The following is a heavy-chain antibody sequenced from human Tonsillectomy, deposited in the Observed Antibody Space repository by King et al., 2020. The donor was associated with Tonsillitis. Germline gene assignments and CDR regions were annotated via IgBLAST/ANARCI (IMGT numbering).Heavy chain of an antibody. D-gene: IGHD3-22*01. V-gene: IGHV3-33*01. CDR2: MWYDGSTK. CDR3: ARVAEHYYETTGYSQYYLDY. CDR1: GFSFSNYG. Sequence: VQLVESGGGVVQPGRSLRLTCAASGFSFSNYGMHWVRQAPGKGLEWVAVMWYDGSTKYYADSVKGRFTISRDNSKNTLNMQTNSLGAEDTAVYYCARVAEHYYETTGYSQYYLDYWGQGTLVTVSS. J-gene: IGHJ4*02.